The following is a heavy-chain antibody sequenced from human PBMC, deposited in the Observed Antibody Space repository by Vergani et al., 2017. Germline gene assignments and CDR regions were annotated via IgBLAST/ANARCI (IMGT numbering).Heavy chain of an antibody. D-gene: IGHD3-22*01. CDR1: GYSISSAYY. V-gene: IGHV4-30-4*08. J-gene: IGHJ4*02. CDR3: ARGRLNVDSSGYYYFDY. Sequence: QVQLQESGPRLVKPSETLSLSCSVSGYSISSAYYWSWIRQPPGKGLEWIGYIYYSGSTDYNPSLKSRLTMSIDTSKNHFSLKLTSVTAADTAVYYCARGRLNVDSSGYYYFDYWGQGTLVTVSS. CDR2: IYYSGST.